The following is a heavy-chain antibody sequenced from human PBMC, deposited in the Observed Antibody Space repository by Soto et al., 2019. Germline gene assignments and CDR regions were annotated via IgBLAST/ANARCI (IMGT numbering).Heavy chain of an antibody. CDR2: IYYSGST. D-gene: IGHD5-18*01. V-gene: IGHV4-39*07. CDR3: ARGYGRNFDF. CDR1: GGSISSSSYY. J-gene: IGHJ4*02. Sequence: SETLSLTCTVSGGSISSSSYYWDWIRQPPGKGLEWIGSIYYSGSTYYNPSLKSRVTISVDTSKNQFSLKLSSVTAADTAVYYCARGYGRNFDFWGQGTLVTVSS.